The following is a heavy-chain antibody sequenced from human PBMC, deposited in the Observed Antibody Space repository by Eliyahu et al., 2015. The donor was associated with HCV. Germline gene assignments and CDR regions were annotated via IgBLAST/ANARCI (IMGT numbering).Heavy chain of an antibody. CDR3: TRVLLMTXDRSGSGSHNWFDP. D-gene: IGHD3-10*01. J-gene: IGHJ5*02. V-gene: IGHV3-49*03. CDR1: GFTFXDYA. CDR2: IRSKAYGGXT. Sequence: VQPGRSLRLSCTASGFTFXDYAMSWFRQSPGKGLXWVGFIRSKAYGGXTEYAXSVKGRFTISRDDSKSIAYLQMNSLKTEDTAVYYCTRVLLMTXDRSGSGSHNWFDPWGQGTLVTVSS.